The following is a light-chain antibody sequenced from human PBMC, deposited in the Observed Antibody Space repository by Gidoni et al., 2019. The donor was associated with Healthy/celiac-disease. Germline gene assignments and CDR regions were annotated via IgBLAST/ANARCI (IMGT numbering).Light chain of an antibody. CDR3: QQSYSTPAT. Sequence: DIQLTQSPSSLSASVGDRVTITCRASQSISSYVNWYQQKPGKAPKLLIYAASSLQSGVPSRFSGRGSGTDFTLTISSLQPEDFATYYCQQSYSTPATFGGGTKVEIK. CDR1: QSISSY. CDR2: AAS. J-gene: IGKJ4*01. V-gene: IGKV1-39*01.